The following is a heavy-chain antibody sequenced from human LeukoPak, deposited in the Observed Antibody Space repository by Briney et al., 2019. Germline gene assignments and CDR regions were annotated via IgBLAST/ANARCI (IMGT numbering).Heavy chain of an antibody. Sequence: PSETLSLTCAVYGGSLSGYYWSWIRQPPGKGLEWIGEINHSGSTNYNPSLKSRVTISVDTTKNQFSLKLSSVTAADTAVYYCARAGPSVITGTLDYWGQGTLVTVSS. J-gene: IGHJ4*02. CDR2: INHSGST. CDR3: ARAGPSVITGTLDY. V-gene: IGHV4-34*01. D-gene: IGHD1-20*01. CDR1: GGSLSGYY.